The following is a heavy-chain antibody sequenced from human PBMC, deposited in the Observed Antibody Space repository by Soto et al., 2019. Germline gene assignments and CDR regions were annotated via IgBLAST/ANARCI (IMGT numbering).Heavy chain of an antibody. J-gene: IGHJ5*02. V-gene: IGHV2-5*02. CDR2: IYWDDDK. D-gene: IGHD3-16*01. Sequence: QITLKESGPTLVKPTQTLTLTCTFSGFSLITSGVGVGWLSQPPGTALEWLALIYWDDDKRYSPSLKSRLTINKDTSKNQVALTLTNMDAVDTGTYDCAHRPNYDYVGGSSQIYNWFDPWGQGTLVAVSS. CDR1: GFSLITSGVG. CDR3: AHRPNYDYVGGSSQIYNWFDP.